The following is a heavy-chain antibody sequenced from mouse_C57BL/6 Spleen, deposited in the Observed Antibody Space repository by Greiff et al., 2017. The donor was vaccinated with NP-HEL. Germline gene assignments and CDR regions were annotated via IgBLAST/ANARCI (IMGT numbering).Heavy chain of an antibody. J-gene: IGHJ4*01. Sequence: QVQLQQSGAELVRPGTSVKMSCKASGYTFTNYWIGWAKQRPGHGLEWIGDIYPGGGYTNYNEKFKGKATLTADKSSSTAYMQFSSLTSEDSAIYYCAREGAYYSNHYAMDYWGQGTSVTVSS. CDR2: IYPGGGYT. CDR3: AREGAYYSNHYAMDY. CDR1: GYTFTNYW. D-gene: IGHD2-5*01. V-gene: IGHV1-63*01.